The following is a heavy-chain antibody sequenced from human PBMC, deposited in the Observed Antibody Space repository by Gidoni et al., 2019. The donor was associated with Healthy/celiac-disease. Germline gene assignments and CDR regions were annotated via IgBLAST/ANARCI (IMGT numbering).Heavy chain of an antibody. CDR1: GFTFSSYA. Sequence: EVQLLESGGGLVQPGGSLRLSCAASGFTFSSYAMSWVRQAPGKGLEWVSAISGSGGSTYYADSVKGRFTISRDNSKNTLYLQMNSLRAEDTAVYYCAKPGEDCSSTSCYSYFDYWGQGTLVTVSS. V-gene: IGHV3-23*01. CDR3: AKPGEDCSSTSCYSYFDY. J-gene: IGHJ4*02. D-gene: IGHD2-2*02. CDR2: ISGSGGST.